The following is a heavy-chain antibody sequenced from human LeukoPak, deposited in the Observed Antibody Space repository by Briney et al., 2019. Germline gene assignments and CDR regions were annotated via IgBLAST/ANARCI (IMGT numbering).Heavy chain of an antibody. CDR1: GGTFSSYA. J-gene: IGHJ3*02. Sequence: ASVKVSCKASGGTFSSYAISWVRQAPGQGLEWMGGIIPIFGTANYAQKFQGRVTITADESTSTAYMELSSLRSEDTAVYYCARVMGDSSGYYYGDDAFDIWGQGTMVTVSS. V-gene: IGHV1-69*13. CDR3: ARVMGDSSGYYYGDDAFDI. CDR2: IIPIFGTA. D-gene: IGHD3-22*01.